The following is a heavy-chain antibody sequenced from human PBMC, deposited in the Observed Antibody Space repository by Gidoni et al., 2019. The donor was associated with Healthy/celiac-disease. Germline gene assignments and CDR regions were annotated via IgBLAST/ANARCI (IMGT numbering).Heavy chain of an antibody. J-gene: IGHJ4*02. CDR1: GFTFADYA. V-gene: IGHV3-9*01. Sequence: EVQLVESGGGLVQPGRSLRLSCAASGFTFADYAMHWVRQAPGKGLEWVSGISWNSGSIGYADSVKGRFTISRDNAKNSLYLQMNSLRAEDTALYYCAKDTKIIAVAGMIDYWGQGTLVTVSS. CDR2: ISWNSGSI. D-gene: IGHD6-19*01. CDR3: AKDTKIIAVAGMIDY.